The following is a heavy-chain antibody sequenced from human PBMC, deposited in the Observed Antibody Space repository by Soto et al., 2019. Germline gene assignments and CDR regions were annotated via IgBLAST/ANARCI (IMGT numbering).Heavy chain of an antibody. CDR1: GGTFSSYA. V-gene: IGHV1-69*18. CDR2: IIPIFGTA. Sequence: QVQLVQSGAEVKKPGSSVKVSCKASGGTFSSYAISWVRQAPGQGLEWLGNIIPIFGTANYAQKFQGRVTITADESTSTAYMELSSLRSEDTAVYYCARTERNDDFWSGYPNYYYYGMDVWGQGTMVTVSS. CDR3: ARTERNDDFWSGYPNYYYYGMDV. D-gene: IGHD3-3*01. J-gene: IGHJ6*02.